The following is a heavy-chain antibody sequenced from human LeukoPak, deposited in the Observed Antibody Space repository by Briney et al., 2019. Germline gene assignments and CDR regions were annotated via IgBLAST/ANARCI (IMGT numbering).Heavy chain of an antibody. CDR3: ARALSSGSYFFDY. CDR1: GFTFSSYG. CDR2: ISGSGGST. D-gene: IGHD1-26*01. J-gene: IGHJ4*02. V-gene: IGHV3-23*01. Sequence: GGSLRLSCAASGFTFSSYGMSWVRQAPGKGLEWVSAISGSGGSTYYADSVKGRFTISRDNAKNSLYLQMNSLRAEDTAVYYCARALSSGSYFFDYWGQGTLVTVSS.